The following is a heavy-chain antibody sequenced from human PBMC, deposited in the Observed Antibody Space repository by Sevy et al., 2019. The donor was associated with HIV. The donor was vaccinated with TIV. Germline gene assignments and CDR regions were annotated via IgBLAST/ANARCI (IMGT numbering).Heavy chain of an antibody. CDR3: AKDGHDYGDFYFNY. J-gene: IGHJ4*02. CDR2: IIGSGGRT. V-gene: IGHV3-23*01. D-gene: IGHD4-17*01. Sequence: GGSLRLSCATSGVTISNYAMNWVRQAPGKGLEWVSCIIGSGGRTYYAESVKGRFTISRDNAKNTLYLQMNNLRAEDTAVYYCAKDGHDYGDFYFNYWGQGTLVTVSS. CDR1: GVTISNYA.